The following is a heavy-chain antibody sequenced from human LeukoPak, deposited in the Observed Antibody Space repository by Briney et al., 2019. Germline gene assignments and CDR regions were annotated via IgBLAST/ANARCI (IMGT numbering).Heavy chain of an antibody. CDR2: IYYSGST. CDR3: ARVLGELNRGFVDY. CDR1: GYSISSGYY. D-gene: IGHD3-16*01. V-gene: IGHV4-38-2*02. Sequence: SETQSLTCTVSGYSISSGYYWGWIRQPPGKGLEWIGNIYYSGSTYYNPSLNSRVTISVDTSKNQFSLKVSSVTAADTAVYYCARVLGELNRGFVDYWGQGTLVTVSS. J-gene: IGHJ4*02.